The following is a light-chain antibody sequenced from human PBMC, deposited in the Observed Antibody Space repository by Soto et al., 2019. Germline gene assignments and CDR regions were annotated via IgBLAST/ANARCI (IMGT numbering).Light chain of an antibody. V-gene: IGKV3-20*01. CDR1: QTVSSNY. J-gene: IGKJ1*01. Sequence: EIVLTQSPGTLSLSPGERATLSCRASQTVSSNYLAWYQQKPGQAPGLLIHGASSRATGIPDRFSGSGSGTDFTLTISRLEPEDFAVYYCHQYGTLPWTFGQGTKVDSK. CDR3: HQYGTLPWT. CDR2: GAS.